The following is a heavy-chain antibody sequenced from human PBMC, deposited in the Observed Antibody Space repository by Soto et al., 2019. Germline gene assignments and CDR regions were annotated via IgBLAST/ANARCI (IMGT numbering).Heavy chain of an antibody. CDR3: ARISATDYEIDY. CDR2: IERHGNDK. J-gene: IGHJ4*02. V-gene: IGHV3-7*03. Sequence: DLEESGGDLVQPGGSLRLSCSASGVIFGFYWMTWVRQAPGKGLEWVANIERHGNDKYYVDSVTGRFTISRDNAQNSLFLQMSILRAEDTAVYFCARISATDYEIDYWGQGALGTVSS. D-gene: IGHD3-22*01. CDR1: GVIFGFYW.